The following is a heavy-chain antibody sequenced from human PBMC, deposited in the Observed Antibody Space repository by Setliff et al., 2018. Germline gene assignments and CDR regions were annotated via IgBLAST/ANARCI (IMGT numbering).Heavy chain of an antibody. CDR2: IYYSGNT. D-gene: IGHD6-19*01. CDR3: ARHRAVAGAYYFDF. CDR1: VYSISRDCH. J-gene: IGHJ4*02. V-gene: IGHV4-38-2*01. Sequence: PSETLSLTCAVSVYSISRDCHWGWIRQPPGKGLEWIGSIYYSGNTYYNASLKGRVTISGDTSKNQFSLKLTAVTAADPAIYYCARHRAVAGAYYFDFWGQGTLVTVSS.